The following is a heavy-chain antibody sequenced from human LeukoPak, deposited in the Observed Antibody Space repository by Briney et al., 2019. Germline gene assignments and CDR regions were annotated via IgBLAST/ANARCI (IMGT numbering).Heavy chain of an antibody. D-gene: IGHD3-22*01. Sequence: SVKVSCKASGGTFSSYAISWVRQAPGQGLEWMGGIIPIFGTANYAQKFQGRVTITADESTSTAYMELSSLRSEDTAVYYCARVSGYYYDSSGYFPYYFDYWGQRTLVTVSS. CDR3: ARVSGYYYDSSGYFPYYFDY. V-gene: IGHV1-69*13. J-gene: IGHJ4*02. CDR1: GGTFSSYA. CDR2: IIPIFGTA.